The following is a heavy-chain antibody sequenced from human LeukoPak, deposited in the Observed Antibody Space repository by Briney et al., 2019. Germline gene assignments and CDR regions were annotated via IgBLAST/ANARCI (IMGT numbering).Heavy chain of an antibody. Sequence: GGSLRLSCAGSGFTFSSHWMSWVRQAPGKGPEWVANIKQDGGEKYYVDSVKGRFTISRDNAKNSLYLQMNSLRAEDTAVYYCARDKVVGATYFDYWGQGILVTVSS. CDR1: GFTFSSHW. CDR2: IKQDGGEK. J-gene: IGHJ4*02. CDR3: ARDKVVGATYFDY. V-gene: IGHV3-7*01. D-gene: IGHD1-26*01.